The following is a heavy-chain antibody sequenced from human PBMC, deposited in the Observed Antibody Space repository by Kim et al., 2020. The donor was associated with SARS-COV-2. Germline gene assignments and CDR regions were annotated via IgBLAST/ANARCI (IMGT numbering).Heavy chain of an antibody. Sequence: GSLRLSCAASGFTFSSYSMNWVRQAPGKGLEWVSSISSSSSYIYYADSVKGRFTISRDNAKNSLYLQMNSLRAEDTAVYYCARDQADTAMVTGNFDYWGQGTLVTVSS. D-gene: IGHD5-18*01. CDR1: GFTFSSYS. CDR2: ISSSSSYI. V-gene: IGHV3-21*01. CDR3: ARDQADTAMVTGNFDY. J-gene: IGHJ4*02.